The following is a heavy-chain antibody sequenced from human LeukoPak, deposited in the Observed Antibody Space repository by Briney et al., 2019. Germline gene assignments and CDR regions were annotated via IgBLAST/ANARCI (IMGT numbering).Heavy chain of an antibody. D-gene: IGHD3-22*01. J-gene: IGHJ4*02. CDR2: MNPNSGNT. CDR1: GYTFTSYD. CDR3: ARVPRPTYYYDSSGYYFDY. V-gene: IGHV1-8*01. Sequence: ASVKVSCKASGYTFTSYDINWVRQATGQGLEWMGWMNPNSGNTGYAQKFRGRVTMTRNTSISTAYMELSSLRSEDTAVYYCARVPRPTYYYDSSGYYFDYWGQGTLVTVSS.